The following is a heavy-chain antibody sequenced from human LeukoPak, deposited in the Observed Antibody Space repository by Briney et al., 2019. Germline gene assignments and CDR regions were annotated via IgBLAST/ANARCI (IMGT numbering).Heavy chain of an antibody. CDR2: IKQDGSEK. CDR3: ARGHYYDSSGYPTSIDY. J-gene: IGHJ4*02. V-gene: IGHV3-7*01. D-gene: IGHD3-22*01. CDR1: GFTFSSYW. Sequence: PGGSLRPSCAASGFTFSSYWMSWVRQAPGKGLEWVANIKQDGSEKYYVDSVKGRFTISRDNAKNSLYLQMNSLRAEDTAVYYCARGHYYDSSGYPTSIDYWGQGTLVTVSS.